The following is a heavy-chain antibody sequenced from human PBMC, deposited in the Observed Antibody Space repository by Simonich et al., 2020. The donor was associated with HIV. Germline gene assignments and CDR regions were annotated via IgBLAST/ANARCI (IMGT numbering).Heavy chain of an antibody. CDR2: IYYSGNT. V-gene: IGHV4-39*01. CDR3: ARQGGANGLGY. CDR1: GGSSSSSRYY. J-gene: IGHJ4*02. Sequence: QLQLQESGPGLVKPSETLSLTCTVSGGSSSSSRYYWGWIRHPPGKGLEWIGSIYYSGNTYYNPPLKSPLTISVYTSKNQFSLKLSSVTAADTAVYYCARQGGANGLGYWGQGTLVTVSS. D-gene: IGHD7-27*01.